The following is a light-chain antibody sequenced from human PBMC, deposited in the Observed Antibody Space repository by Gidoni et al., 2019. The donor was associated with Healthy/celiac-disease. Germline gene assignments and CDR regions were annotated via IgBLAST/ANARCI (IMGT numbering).Light chain of an antibody. CDR1: QSISSY. Sequence: DIQMTQSPSSLSASVGDRVTSTCRASQSISSYLNWYQQKPGKAPKLLIYAASSLQSGVPSRFSGSGSGTDFTLKISSLQPEDFATYYCQQSYSTPWTFGQGTKVEIK. CDR2: AAS. J-gene: IGKJ1*01. V-gene: IGKV1-39*01. CDR3: QQSYSTPWT.